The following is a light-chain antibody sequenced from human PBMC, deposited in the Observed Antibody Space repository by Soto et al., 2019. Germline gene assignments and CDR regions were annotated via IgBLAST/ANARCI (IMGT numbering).Light chain of an antibody. CDR1: QSVGINY. J-gene: IGKJ4*01. CDR3: QQYRNSVT. V-gene: IGKV3-20*01. Sequence: EIVLTQSPGTLSLSPGERATLSCRASQSVGINYLGWYQQRPGQAPRLLIYGASSRATGIPDRFGGSGSGTDFTLTISRLEPEDFAVYSCQQYRNSVTFGGGTKVEIK. CDR2: GAS.